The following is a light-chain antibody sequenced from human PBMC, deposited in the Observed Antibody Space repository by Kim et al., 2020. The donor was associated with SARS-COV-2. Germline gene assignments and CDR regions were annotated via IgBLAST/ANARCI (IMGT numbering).Light chain of an antibody. Sequence: SYELTQPPSVSVAPGKTARITCCGNNIGSKSVHWYQQKPGQAPVLVIYYDSDRPSGIPERFSGSNSGNTATLTISRFEAGDEADYYCQVWDSSSDHWVFGGGTQLTV. CDR2: YDS. J-gene: IGLJ3*02. CDR3: QVWDSSSDHWV. V-gene: IGLV3-21*04. CDR1: NIGSKS.